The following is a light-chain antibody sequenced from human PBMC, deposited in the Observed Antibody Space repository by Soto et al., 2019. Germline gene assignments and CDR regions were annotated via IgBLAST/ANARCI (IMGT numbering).Light chain of an antibody. CDR3: QHYGRSPIT. CDR2: GAS. J-gene: IGKJ5*01. CDR1: QSVTKS. V-gene: IGKV3-20*01. Sequence: EIVLTQSPGTLSLSPGERATLSCRASQSVTKSLAWYQQKPGQAPRLLIYGASSRATGIPDRFSGSGSATDFTLTISRLEPEDFALYYCQHYGRSPITFGQGTRLEIK.